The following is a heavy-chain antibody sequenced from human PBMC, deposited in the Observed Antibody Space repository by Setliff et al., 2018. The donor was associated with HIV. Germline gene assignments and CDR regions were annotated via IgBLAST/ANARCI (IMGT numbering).Heavy chain of an antibody. CDR3: ARVQYHYVNNGDSYYFTH. CDR2: VYNSGGT. D-gene: IGHD3-10*02. Sequence: SETLSLTCTVSGGSISSRYWSWIRQTPGKGLESIGYVYNSGGTNYNPSLKSRVTISVDTSKNQFSLKLTSVTAADTAFYYCARVQYHYVNNGDSYYFTHWGHGTLVTVSS. CDR1: GGSISSRY. V-gene: IGHV4-59*11. J-gene: IGHJ4*01.